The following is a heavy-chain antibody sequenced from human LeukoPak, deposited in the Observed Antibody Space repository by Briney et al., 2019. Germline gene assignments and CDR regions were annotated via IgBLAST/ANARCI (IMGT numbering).Heavy chain of an antibody. CDR3: ARDLGYSYGYDY. Sequence: PGGSLRLSCAASGFTFRTYDMPWVRQPTGKSLEWVSAIGTGGDTYYADSVKGRFTISRENGKNSLYLQMNSLRAEDTAVYYCARDLGYSYGYDYWGQGTLVTVSS. CDR1: GFTFRTYD. D-gene: IGHD5-18*01. V-gene: IGHV3-13*01. J-gene: IGHJ4*02. CDR2: IGTGGDT.